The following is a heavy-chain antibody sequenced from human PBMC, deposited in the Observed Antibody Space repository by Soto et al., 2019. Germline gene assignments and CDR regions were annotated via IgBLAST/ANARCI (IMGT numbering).Heavy chain of an antibody. D-gene: IGHD2-2*01. Sequence: ASVKVSCKASGYTFNRYYMHWVRQAPGPGLEWMGWISPHTGGTTYAQKFQGRVTMTIDTSTSTAYLDLRSLTSDDTAVYYCARVIPGAEAWFDPWGQGTLVTVSS. CDR1: GYTFNRYY. CDR2: ISPHTGGT. V-gene: IGHV1-2*02. CDR3: ARVIPGAEAWFDP. J-gene: IGHJ5*02.